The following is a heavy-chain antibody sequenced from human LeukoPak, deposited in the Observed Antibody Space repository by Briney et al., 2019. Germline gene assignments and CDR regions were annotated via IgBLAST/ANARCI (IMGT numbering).Heavy chain of an antibody. J-gene: IGHJ4*02. Sequence: PSETLSLTCTVSGGSISSSSYYWGWIRQPPGKGLEWIGSIYHSGSTYYNPSLKSRVTISVDTSKNQFSLKLSSVTAADTAVYYCARGEYSSSWSRDYWGQGTLVTVPS. CDR3: ARGEYSSSWSRDY. V-gene: IGHV4-39*07. CDR2: IYHSGST. CDR1: GGSISSSSYY. D-gene: IGHD6-13*01.